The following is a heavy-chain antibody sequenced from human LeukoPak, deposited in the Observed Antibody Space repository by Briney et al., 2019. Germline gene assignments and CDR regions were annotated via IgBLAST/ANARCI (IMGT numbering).Heavy chain of an antibody. CDR1: GYTFTGYY. J-gene: IGHJ4*02. Sequence: AASVKLSCKASGYTFTGYYMHWVRQAPGQGLEWMGWINPNSGGTNYAQKFQGRVTMTRDTSISTAYMELSRLRSDDTAVYYCARDEDSSGYCFDYWGQGNLVSVSS. V-gene: IGHV1-2*02. CDR2: INPNSGGT. D-gene: IGHD3-22*01. CDR3: ARDEDSSGYCFDY.